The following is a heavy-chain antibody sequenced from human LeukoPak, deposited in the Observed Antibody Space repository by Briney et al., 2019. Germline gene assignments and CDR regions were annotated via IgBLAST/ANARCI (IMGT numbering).Heavy chain of an antibody. D-gene: IGHD6-19*01. J-gene: IGHJ4*02. CDR2: IKSKTDGGTT. CDR1: GFTFSNAW. V-gene: IGHV3-15*01. Sequence: RGSLRLSCAASGFTFSNAWMSWVRQAPGKGLEWVGRIKSKTDGGTTDYAAPVKGRFTISRDDSKNTLYLQMNSLKTKDTAVYYCTTDVAVAGTDYWGQGTLVTVSS. CDR3: TTDVAVAGTDY.